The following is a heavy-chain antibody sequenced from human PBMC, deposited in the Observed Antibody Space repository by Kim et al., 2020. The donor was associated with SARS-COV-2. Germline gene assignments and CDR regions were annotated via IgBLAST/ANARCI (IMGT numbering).Heavy chain of an antibody. CDR2: INHSGST. V-gene: IGHV4-34*01. CDR1: GGSFSGYY. Sequence: SETLSLTCAVYGGSFSGYYWSWIRQPPGKGLEWIGEINHSGSTNYNPSLKSRVTISVDTSKNQFSLKLSSMTAADTAVYYCARGVGPVGNWFDPWGQGTLVTVSS. CDR3: ARGVGPVGNWFDP. D-gene: IGHD3-3*01. J-gene: IGHJ5*02.